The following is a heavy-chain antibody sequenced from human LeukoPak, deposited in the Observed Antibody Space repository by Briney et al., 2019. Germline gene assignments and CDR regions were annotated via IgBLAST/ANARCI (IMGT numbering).Heavy chain of an antibody. V-gene: IGHV3-74*01. D-gene: IGHD3-10*01. CDR3: ARDWANRGIQH. CDR2: INGDGRNI. J-gene: IGHJ1*01. CDR1: GFTFSSYW. Sequence: GGSLRLSCVASGFTFSSYWMHWVRQDPRKGLVWVSRINGDGRNINYADSVRGRFTISRDNAKNSLYLQMNSLRAEDTAVYYCARDWANRGIQHWGQGTLVTVSS.